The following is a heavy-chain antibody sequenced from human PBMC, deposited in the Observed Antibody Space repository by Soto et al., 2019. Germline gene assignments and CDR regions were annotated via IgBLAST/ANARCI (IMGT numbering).Heavy chain of an antibody. CDR1: GYTFTNHG. D-gene: IGHD6-13*01. Sequence: QVQLVQSGAEVRESGASVKVSCKASGYTFTNHGISWVRQAPGEGLEWMGWISPYYGDTNNAQKFQGRVTMTTDTPTNTGFMELTRLTSDDTAVYYCARGGISSSEGLDYWGQGTLVTVSS. CDR3: ARGGISSSEGLDY. J-gene: IGHJ4*02. CDR2: ISPYYGDT. V-gene: IGHV1-18*01.